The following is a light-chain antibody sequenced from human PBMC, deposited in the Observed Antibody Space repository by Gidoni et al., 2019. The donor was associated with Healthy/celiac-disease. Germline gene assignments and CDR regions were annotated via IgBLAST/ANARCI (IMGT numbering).Light chain of an antibody. V-gene: IGKV3-20*01. CDR1: QRVSSSY. CDR2: GAS. CDR3: QQYGSSPAT. Sequence: ESVLTQSPGTLSLSPGERATLSCRASQRVSSSYLAWYQQKPGQAPRLLIYGASSRATGIPDRFSGSGSGTDFTLTISRLEPEDFAVYYCQQYGSSPATFGPGTKVDIK. J-gene: IGKJ3*01.